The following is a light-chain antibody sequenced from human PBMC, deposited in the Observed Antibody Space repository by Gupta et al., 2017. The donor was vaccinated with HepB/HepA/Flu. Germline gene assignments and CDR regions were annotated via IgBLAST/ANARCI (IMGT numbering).Light chain of an antibody. Sequence: QSVLTQPPSASGTPGQRVPFSCSGSSSSFGGNYVYWYQQLPGTAPKLLIYRNNQRPSGVPDRFSGSKSGTSASLAISGLRSEDEADYYCAAWDDSLSAVVFGGGTKLTV. CDR2: RNN. J-gene: IGLJ2*01. V-gene: IGLV1-47*01. CDR1: SSSFGGNY. CDR3: AAWDDSLSAVV.